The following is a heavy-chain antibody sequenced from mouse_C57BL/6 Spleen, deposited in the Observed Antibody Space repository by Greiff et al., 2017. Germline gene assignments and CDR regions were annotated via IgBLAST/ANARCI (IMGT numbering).Heavy chain of an antibody. Sequence: EVKLMESGPGMVKPSQSLSLTCTVTGYSITSGYDWHWIRHFPGNKLEWMGYISYSGSTNYNPSLKSRISITHDTSKNHFFLKLNSVTTEDTATYYCARGGWDEGAWFAYWGQGTLVTVSA. CDR3: ARGGWDEGAWFAY. V-gene: IGHV3-1*01. J-gene: IGHJ3*01. CDR1: GYSITSGYD. D-gene: IGHD4-1*01. CDR2: ISYSGST.